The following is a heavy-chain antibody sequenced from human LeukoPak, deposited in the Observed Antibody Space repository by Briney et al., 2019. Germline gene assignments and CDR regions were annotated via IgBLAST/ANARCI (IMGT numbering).Heavy chain of an antibody. J-gene: IGHJ4*02. CDR3: ARRVISSNASFDY. CDR1: GFTFTNDW. Sequence: PGGSLRLSCAASGFTFTNDWMSWVRQAPGKGLEWVGYIYYSGSTNYNPSLKSRVTISVDTSKNQFSLKLNSVTAADTAVYYCARRVISSNASFDYWGQGTLVTVSS. V-gene: IGHV4-59*08. CDR2: IYYSGST. D-gene: IGHD2-21*01.